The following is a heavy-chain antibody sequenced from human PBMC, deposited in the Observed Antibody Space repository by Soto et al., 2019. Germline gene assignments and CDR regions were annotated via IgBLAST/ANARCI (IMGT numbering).Heavy chain of an antibody. CDR2: ISGSGGST. Sequence: GGSLRLSCAASGFTFSSYAMSWVRQAPGKGLEWVSAISGSGGSTYYADSVKGRFTISRDNSKNTLYLQMNSLRAEDTAVYYCAKETSKSLIVGATLDYWGQGTLVTVSS. J-gene: IGHJ4*02. V-gene: IGHV3-23*01. CDR3: AKETSKSLIVGATLDY. D-gene: IGHD1-26*01. CDR1: GFTFSSYA.